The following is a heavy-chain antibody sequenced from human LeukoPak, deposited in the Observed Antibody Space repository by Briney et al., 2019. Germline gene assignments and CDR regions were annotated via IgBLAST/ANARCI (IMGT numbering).Heavy chain of an antibody. D-gene: IGHD2-8*02. CDR3: TRHATELGILAPGDY. V-gene: IGHV3-73*01. J-gene: IGHJ4*02. CDR2: IRSKANNYAT. Sequence: GGSLKLSCVASGFTFSASDIHWVRQASGKGLEWVGRIRSKANNYATIYAASVKGRFTISRDDSNNTAYLQMNSLKSKDTAVYYCTRHATELGILAPGDYWGQGTLVTVSS. CDR1: GFTFSASD.